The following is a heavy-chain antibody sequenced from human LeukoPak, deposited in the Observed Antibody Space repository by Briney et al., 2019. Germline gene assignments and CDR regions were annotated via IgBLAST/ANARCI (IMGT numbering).Heavy chain of an antibody. J-gene: IGHJ4*02. Sequence: SETLSLTCTVSGGSINTYYWSWIRQPPGKGLEWIGYIYYSGSTNYKPCLKSRVIILVDTSKNQFSLKLSSVTAADTAVYYCARSRATMVRGSPNWNFDYWGQGILVTVSS. CDR2: IYYSGST. CDR3: ARSRATMVRGSPNWNFDY. CDR1: GGSINTYY. D-gene: IGHD3-10*01. V-gene: IGHV4-59*01.